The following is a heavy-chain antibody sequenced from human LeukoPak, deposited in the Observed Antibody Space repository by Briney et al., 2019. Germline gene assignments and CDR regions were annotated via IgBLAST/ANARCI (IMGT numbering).Heavy chain of an antibody. V-gene: IGHV3-7*05. Sequence: GGSLRLFCAASGFTFSDFWMSWVCQAPGKGLEWVANIKQDGSEKYYVDSVKGRFTISRDNAKNSLYLQMNSLRAEDTAVYYCAGSSGWARYFDYWGQGALVTVSS. CDR3: AGSSGWARYFDY. D-gene: IGHD6-19*01. CDR1: GFTFSDFW. J-gene: IGHJ4*02. CDR2: IKQDGSEK.